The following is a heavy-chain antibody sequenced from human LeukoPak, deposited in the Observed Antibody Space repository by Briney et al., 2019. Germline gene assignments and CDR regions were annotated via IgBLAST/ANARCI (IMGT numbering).Heavy chain of an antibody. CDR1: GGSISSGDYY. D-gene: IGHD3/OR15-3a*01. J-gene: IGHJ5*02. V-gene: IGHV4-30-4*01. CDR2: IYYSGST. CDR3: ARGLGGWFDP. Sequence: SETLSLTCTVSGGSISSGDYYWTWIRQPPGKGLEWIGYIYYSGSTYYNPSLKSRIITSIDTSKNQFSLQLSSVAAADTAVYYCARGLGGWFDPWGQGALVTVSS.